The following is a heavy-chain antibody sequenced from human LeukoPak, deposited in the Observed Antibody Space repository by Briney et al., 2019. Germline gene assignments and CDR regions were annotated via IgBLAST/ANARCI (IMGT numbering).Heavy chain of an antibody. CDR3: ARLFDYYDSSGYFY. D-gene: IGHD3-22*01. Sequence: SETLSLTCSVSGSSISNYYWSWIRQSAGKGLEWIGRMSSSGTTNYNPSLESRVTISVDTSKNQFSLKLSSVTAADTAVYYCARLFDYYDSSGYFYWGQGTLVTVSS. CDR2: MSSSGTT. CDR1: GSSISNYY. V-gene: IGHV4-4*07. J-gene: IGHJ4*02.